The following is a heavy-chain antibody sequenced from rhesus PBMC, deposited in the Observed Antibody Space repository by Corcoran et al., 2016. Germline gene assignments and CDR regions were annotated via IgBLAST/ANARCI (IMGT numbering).Heavy chain of an antibody. CDR2: ISGSGGST. D-gene: IGHD1-32*01. CDR1: GVSIASDY. CDR3: AHGWNAGQ. J-gene: IGHJ4*01. Sequence: QLQLQESGPGLVKPSETLSLTCAVSGVSIASDYCTWIRQSPGKGLEWIGRISGSGGSTNYNPSLKNRLTISTDTSRNQISLNLNSMTAADTAIYYCAHGWNAGQWGQGVLVTVSS. V-gene: IGHV4-173*01.